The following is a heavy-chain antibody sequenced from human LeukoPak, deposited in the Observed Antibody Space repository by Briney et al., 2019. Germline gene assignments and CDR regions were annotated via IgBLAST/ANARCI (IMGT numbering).Heavy chain of an antibody. V-gene: IGHV4-39*07. J-gene: IGHJ4*02. CDR2: IYYSGST. D-gene: IGHD5-24*01. Sequence: PSETLSLTCTVSGGSISSSSYYWGWIRQPPGKGLGWIGSIYYSGSTYYNPSLKSRVTISVDTSKNQFSLKLSSVTAADTAVYYCASWRGRLQFSDYWGQGTLVTVSS. CDR3: ASWRGRLQFSDY. CDR1: GGSISSSSYY.